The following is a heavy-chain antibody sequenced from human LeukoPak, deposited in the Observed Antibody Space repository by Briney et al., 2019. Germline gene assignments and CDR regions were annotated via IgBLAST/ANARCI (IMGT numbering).Heavy chain of an antibody. CDR2: TLHSGGT. Sequence: SETLSLTCTVSGDSMNSVAYSWSWIRQHPGRGLEWIGYTLHSGGTYYNPSLKSRVTISVATSKKQFSLRLNSVTAADTAVYFCARESRGPHDHLDYWGQGTLAIVSS. CDR3: ARESRGPHDHLDY. J-gene: IGHJ4*02. V-gene: IGHV4-31*03. D-gene: IGHD3-10*01. CDR1: GDSMNSVAYS.